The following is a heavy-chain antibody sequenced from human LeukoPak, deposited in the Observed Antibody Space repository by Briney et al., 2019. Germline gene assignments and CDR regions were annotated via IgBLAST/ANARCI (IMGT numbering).Heavy chain of an antibody. CDR3: ARLRVRPSQMTTVSTFDN. Sequence: GGSLRLSCAASGFNFCSHWMTWVRQAPGKGLEWVANIKQDGSEKYYVDSVKGRFTISRDNAKNSLYLQMNSLRVEDTAVYYCARLRVRPSQMTTVSTFDNWGQGTLVTVSS. D-gene: IGHD4-17*01. V-gene: IGHV3-7*01. CDR2: IKQDGSEK. J-gene: IGHJ4*02. CDR1: GFNFCSHW.